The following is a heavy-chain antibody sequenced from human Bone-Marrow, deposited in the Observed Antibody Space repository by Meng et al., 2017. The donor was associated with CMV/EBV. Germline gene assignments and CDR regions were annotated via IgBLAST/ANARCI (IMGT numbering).Heavy chain of an antibody. J-gene: IGHJ4*02. Sequence: GESLKISCAASGFTFSSYSMNWVRQAPGKGLEWVSSISSSGTYIYYADSVKGRFTISRDNAQNSLYLQMNSLRAEDTAVYYCARVVGSSSYFDYWGQGTLVTVSS. CDR2: ISSSGTYI. CDR3: ARVVGSSSYFDY. V-gene: IGHV3-21*01. D-gene: IGHD2-2*01. CDR1: GFTFSSYS.